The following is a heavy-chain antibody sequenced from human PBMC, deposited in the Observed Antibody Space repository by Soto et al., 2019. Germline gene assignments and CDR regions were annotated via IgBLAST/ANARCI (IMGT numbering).Heavy chain of an antibody. D-gene: IGHD1-26*01. V-gene: IGHV4-31*03. J-gene: IGHJ3*02. CDR1: GGSISSGGYY. Sequence: QVQLQESGPGLVKPSQTLSLTCTVSGGSISSGGYYWSWIRQHPGKGLEWIGSIYYSGSTYSNPSLMSRVASTGDTAKNQFSLKLSSVTAADAAVYYCASAHRHGGELRPRDAFDIWGQGTMVAVSS. CDR3: ASAHRHGGELRPRDAFDI. CDR2: IYYSGST.